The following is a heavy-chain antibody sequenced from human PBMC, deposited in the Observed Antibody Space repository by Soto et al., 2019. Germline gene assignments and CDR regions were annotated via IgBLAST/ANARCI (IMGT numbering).Heavy chain of an antibody. CDR1: GGSMSSGGYS. CDR3: ARVPDV. V-gene: IGHV4-30-2*01. J-gene: IGHJ6*02. Sequence: QLQLQESGSGLVKPSQTLSLTCAVSGGSMSSGGYSWSWIRQPPGKGLEWIGYIYHNGSPSYNPALKGPVTISADRSKNQFSLKLSSVTAADTAVYYCARVPDVWGQGTTVTVSS. CDR2: IYHNGSP.